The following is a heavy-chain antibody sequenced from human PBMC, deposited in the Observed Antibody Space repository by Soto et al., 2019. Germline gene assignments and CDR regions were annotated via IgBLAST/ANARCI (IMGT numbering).Heavy chain of an antibody. J-gene: IGHJ4*02. CDR3: ARGPSQRRPENTIFGVGEGYYFDY. CDR2: IKQDGSEK. CDR1: GFTFSSYW. D-gene: IGHD3-3*01. V-gene: IGHV3-7*03. Sequence: PGGSLRLSCAASGFTFSSYWMSWVRQAPGKGLEWVANIKQDGSEKYYVDSVKGRFTISRDNAKNSLYLQMNSLRAEDTAVYYCARGPSQRRPENTIFGVGEGYYFDYWGQGTLVTVSS.